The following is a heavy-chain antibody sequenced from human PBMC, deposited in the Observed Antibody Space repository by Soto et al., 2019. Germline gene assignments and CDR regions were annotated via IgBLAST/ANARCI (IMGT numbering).Heavy chain of an antibody. V-gene: IGHV1-69*01. Sequence: QVQLVESGGGVVQPGRSLRLSCAASGFTFSSYAISWVRQAPGQGLEWMGGIIPIFGTANYAQKFQGRVTITADESTSTAYMELSSLRSEDTAVYYCARVPESRYCSGGSCYSFDYWGQGTLVTVSS. CDR2: IIPIFGTA. J-gene: IGHJ4*02. CDR3: ARVPESRYCSGGSCYSFDY. CDR1: GFTFSSYA. D-gene: IGHD2-15*01.